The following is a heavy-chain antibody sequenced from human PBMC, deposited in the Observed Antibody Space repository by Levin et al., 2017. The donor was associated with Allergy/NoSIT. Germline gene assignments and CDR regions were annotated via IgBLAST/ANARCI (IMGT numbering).Heavy chain of an antibody. D-gene: IGHD6-13*01. J-gene: IGHJ5*02. CDR2: ISGSGGST. V-gene: IGHV3-23*01. CDR1: GFTFSSYA. Sequence: SCAASGFTFSSYAMSWVRQAPGKGLEWVSAISGSGGSTYYADSVKGRFTISRDNSKNKLYLQMNSLRAEDTAVYYCAKLGSSSSWHERVDWFDPWGQGTLVTVSS. CDR3: AKLGSSSSWHERVDWFDP.